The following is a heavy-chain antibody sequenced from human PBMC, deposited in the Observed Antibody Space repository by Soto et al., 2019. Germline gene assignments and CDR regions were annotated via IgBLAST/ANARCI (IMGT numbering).Heavy chain of an antibody. CDR1: GFTFSPFW. CDR3: ARGSNHLDY. CDR2: INSDGNST. Sequence: EVQLVESGGGLVQPGGSLRLSCAASGFTFSPFWMHWVRQVPGKGPVWVSRINSDGNSTSYADSVKGRFTISRDNAKNTLYRQMISLSAEDTGVYYCARGSNHLDYWGQGTLVTVSS. D-gene: IGHD4-4*01. V-gene: IGHV3-74*01. J-gene: IGHJ4*02.